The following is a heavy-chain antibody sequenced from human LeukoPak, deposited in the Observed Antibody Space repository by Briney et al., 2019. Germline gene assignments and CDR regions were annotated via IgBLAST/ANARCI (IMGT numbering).Heavy chain of an antibody. D-gene: IGHD6-13*01. V-gene: IGHV5-10-1*01. CDR1: GYIFTSYW. CDR3: AREGDSSSWYGGFDY. CDR2: IDPSDSYT. Sequence: GESLKISCKGSGYIFTSYWISWVRQMPGKGLEWMGRIDPSDSYTNYSPSFQGHVTISADKSISTAYLQWSSLKASDTAMYYCAREGDSSSWYGGFDYWGQGTLVTVSS. J-gene: IGHJ4*02.